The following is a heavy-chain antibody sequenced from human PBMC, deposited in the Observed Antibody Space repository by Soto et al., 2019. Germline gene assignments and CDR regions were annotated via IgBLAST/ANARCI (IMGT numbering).Heavy chain of an antibody. CDR3: TRDQPEMAFDH. CDR1: GFAFSSYA. V-gene: IGHV3-30*04. J-gene: IGHJ4*02. CDR2: IAYDGSNQ. Sequence: GGSLRLSCAASGFAFSSYAMHWVRQAPGKGLEWVADIAYDGSNQYYADSVKGRFTISRDNSKNTLYLQLNSLRVEDKAVYYCTRDQPEMAFDHWGQGTLVTVSS.